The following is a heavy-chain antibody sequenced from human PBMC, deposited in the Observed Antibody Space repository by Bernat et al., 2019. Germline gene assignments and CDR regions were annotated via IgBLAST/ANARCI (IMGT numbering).Heavy chain of an antibody. Sequence: VQLLESGGGLVQPGGSLRLSCAASGFTFSSYGMHWVRQAPGKGLEWVAVISYDGSNKYYADSVKGRFTISRDNSKNTLYLQMNSLRAEDTAVYYCALAGGIAAAGTYWGQGTLVTVSS. CDR3: ALAGGIAAAGTY. J-gene: IGHJ4*02. D-gene: IGHD6-13*01. V-gene: IGHV3-30*03. CDR2: ISYDGSNK. CDR1: GFTFSSYG.